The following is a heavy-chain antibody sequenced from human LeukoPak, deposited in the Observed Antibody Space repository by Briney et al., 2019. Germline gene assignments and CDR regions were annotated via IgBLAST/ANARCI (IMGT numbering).Heavy chain of an antibody. D-gene: IGHD6-19*01. V-gene: IGHV3-7*01. J-gene: IGHJ4*02. CDR3: ARVMYSSGWSFDY. CDR1: GFTFSSYW. CDR2: IKQDGSEK. Sequence: GGSLRLSCAASGFTFSSYWMSWVRQAPGKGLEWVANIKQDGSEKYYVDSVKGRFTISRDNAKNSLYLQMNSLRDEDTAVYYCARVMYSSGWSFDYWGQGTLVTVCS.